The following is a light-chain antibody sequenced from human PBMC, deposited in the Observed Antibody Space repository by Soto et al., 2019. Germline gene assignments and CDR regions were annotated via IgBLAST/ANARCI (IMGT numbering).Light chain of an antibody. Sequence: EIVLTQSPAPLSLSPGERATLSCRASQRVSSYLAWYQQKPGQAPRLLIDDASNRATGIPARFSGSGSGTDFTLTISSLEPEDFAVYYCQQRSNWPYTFGQGTKLEIK. CDR2: DAS. V-gene: IGKV3-11*01. CDR3: QQRSNWPYT. J-gene: IGKJ2*01. CDR1: QRVSSY.